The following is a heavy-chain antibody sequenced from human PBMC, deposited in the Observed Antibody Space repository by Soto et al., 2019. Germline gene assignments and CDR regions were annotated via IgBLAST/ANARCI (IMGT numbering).Heavy chain of an antibody. CDR1: GYSFTSYW. CDR3: ASHSSSPGGYYFFYGMEV. J-gene: IGHJ6*02. D-gene: IGHD2-15*01. V-gene: IGHV5-51*01. CDR2: IYPGDSDT. Sequence: GASQKISSKGSGYSFTSYWIGWVRQMPGKRLEWMGIIYPGDSDTRYSPPFEGQVIISAATSITTAYLQWSSLTAADTAMYYSASHSSSPGGYYFFYGMEVWGQGTTVTVFS.